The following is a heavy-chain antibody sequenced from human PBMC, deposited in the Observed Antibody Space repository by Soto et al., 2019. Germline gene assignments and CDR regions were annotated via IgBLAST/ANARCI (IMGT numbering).Heavy chain of an antibody. CDR2: IHFSGNT. Sequence: QVQLQESGPGLVKPSQTLSLTCTVSGGSINSDHHYWTWIRQSPGKSLQWIGYIHFSGNTFYNPSLESRIRISMDKSQSQFSLRLTSVTAADVAMYYCARYFYFDSRGFDSWGQGIPVIVSS. D-gene: IGHD3-22*01. J-gene: IGHJ4*02. CDR1: GGSINSDHHY. CDR3: ARYFYFDSRGFDS. V-gene: IGHV4-30-4*01.